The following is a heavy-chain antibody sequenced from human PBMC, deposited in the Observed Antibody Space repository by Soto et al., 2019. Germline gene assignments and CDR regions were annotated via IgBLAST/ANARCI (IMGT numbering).Heavy chain of an antibody. CDR2: IYYSGST. J-gene: IGHJ6*02. V-gene: IGHV4-39*01. Sequence: YHVGCLRHPQGKRLEWIGSIYYSGSTYYNPSLKSRVTISVDTSKNQFSLKLSSVTAADTAVYYCARGHRTYGSGSYHIYYYYGMDVWGQGTTVT. CDR3: ARGHRTYGSGSYHIYYYYGMDV. D-gene: IGHD3-10*01. CDR1: YH.